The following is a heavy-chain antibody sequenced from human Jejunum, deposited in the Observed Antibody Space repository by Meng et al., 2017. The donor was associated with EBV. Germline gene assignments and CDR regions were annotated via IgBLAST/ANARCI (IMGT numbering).Heavy chain of an antibody. CDR1: GGSIRSNNW. J-gene: IGHJ4*02. V-gene: IGHV4-4*02. D-gene: IGHD3-16*02. Sequence: QVHWEGSGPGPVVPAVALSLTCAVSGGSIRSNNWWSWVRRPPGKGREWIGEIYLSGIVNYNPSLKSRVTISVDKSKNQFSLRLTSVTAADTAVYYCSHYIWGSYPAGAYWGQGTLVTVSS. CDR3: SHYIWGSYPAGAY. CDR2: IYLSGIV.